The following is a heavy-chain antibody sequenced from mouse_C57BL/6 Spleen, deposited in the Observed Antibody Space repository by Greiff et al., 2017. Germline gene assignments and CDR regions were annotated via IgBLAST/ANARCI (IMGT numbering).Heavy chain of an antibody. CDR3: ARHWGDGDFDY. V-gene: IGHV5-6*01. J-gene: IGHJ2*01. CDR2: ISSGGSYT. Sequence: EVQLVESGGDLVKPGGSLKLSCAASGFTFSSYGMSWVRPTPDKRLEWVATISSGGSYTYYPDSVKGRFTISRDNAKNTLYLQMSSLKSEDTAMYYCARHWGDGDFDYWGQGTTLTVSS. CDR1: GFTFSSYG.